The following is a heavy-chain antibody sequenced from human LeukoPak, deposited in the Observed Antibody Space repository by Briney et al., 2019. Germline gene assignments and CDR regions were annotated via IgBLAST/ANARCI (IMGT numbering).Heavy chain of an antibody. CDR1: GGSISSTSYY. D-gene: IGHD6-19*01. V-gene: IGHV4-39*01. CDR2: IYYSGST. J-gene: IGHJ4*02. CDR3: ARSTVAGTRKVDY. Sequence: PSETLSLTCTVSGGSISSTSYYWGWIRQPQGKGLEWIVSIYYSGSTYYNPTLKSRVTISVYTSKNQFSLKLSSVTAADTAVYYCARSTVAGTRKVDYWGQGTLVIVSS.